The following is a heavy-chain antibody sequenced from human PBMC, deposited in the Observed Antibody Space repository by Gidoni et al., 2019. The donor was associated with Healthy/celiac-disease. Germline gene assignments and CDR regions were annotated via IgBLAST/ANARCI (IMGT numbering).Heavy chain of an antibody. Sequence: EVQLVESGGGLVQPGGSLRLSCAASGFPFSSYWMSWVRQAPGKGREWVANIKQDGSEKYYVDSVKGRFTISRDNAKNSLYLQMNSLRAEDTAVYYCARASGVVIPDAFDIWGQGTMVTVSS. J-gene: IGHJ3*02. V-gene: IGHV3-7*01. CDR3: ARASGVVIPDAFDI. CDR2: IKQDGSEK. D-gene: IGHD3-3*01. CDR1: GFPFSSYW.